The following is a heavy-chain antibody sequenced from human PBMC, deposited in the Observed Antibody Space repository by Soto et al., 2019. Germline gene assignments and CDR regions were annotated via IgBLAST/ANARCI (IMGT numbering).Heavy chain of an antibody. V-gene: IGHV1-69*01. CDR2: IIPIFGTA. D-gene: IGHD6-19*01. CDR3: ARSFMAGILVFDY. Sequence: QVQLVQSGAEVKKPGSSVKVSCKASGGTFSSYAISWVRQAPGQGLEWMGGIIPIFGTANYAQKFQGRVXXXXXXXXXXXXXXXXXXXXXDTAVYYCARSFMAGILVFDYWGQGTLVTVSS. J-gene: IGHJ4*02. CDR1: GGTFSSYA.